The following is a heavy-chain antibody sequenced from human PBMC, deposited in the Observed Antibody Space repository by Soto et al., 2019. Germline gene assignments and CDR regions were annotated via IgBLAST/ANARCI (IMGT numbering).Heavy chain of an antibody. CDR2: IIPIFGTA. D-gene: IGHD6-13*01. V-gene: IGHV1-69*13. Sequence: SVKVSCKASGGTFSSYAISWVRQAPGQGLEWMGGIIPIFGTANYAQKFQGRVTITADESTSTAYMELSSLRSEDTAVYYCARPLNTIAAAGFPTADAFDIWGQGTMVTVSS. CDR3: ARPLNTIAAAGFPTADAFDI. CDR1: GGTFSSYA. J-gene: IGHJ3*02.